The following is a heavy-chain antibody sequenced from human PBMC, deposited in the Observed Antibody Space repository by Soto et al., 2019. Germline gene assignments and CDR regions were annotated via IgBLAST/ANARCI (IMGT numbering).Heavy chain of an antibody. CDR1: GGSISSGDYY. J-gene: IGHJ4*02. Sequence: SETLSLTCTVSGGSISSGDYYWSWIRQPPGKGLEWIGYIYYSGSTNYNPSLKSRVTISVDTSKNQFSLKLSSVTAADTAVYYCARAPGDSSGYYYLTSDNLFDYWGQGTLVTVSS. V-gene: IGHV4-61*08. CDR3: ARAPGDSSGYYYLTSDNLFDY. D-gene: IGHD3-22*01. CDR2: IYYSGST.